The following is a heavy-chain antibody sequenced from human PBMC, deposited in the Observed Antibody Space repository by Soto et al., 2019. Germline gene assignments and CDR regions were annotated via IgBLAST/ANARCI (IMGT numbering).Heavy chain of an antibody. CDR1: GYTFTSYD. D-gene: IGHD5-12*01. Sequence: QVQLVQSGAEVKKPGASVKVSCKASGYTFTSYDINWVRQATGQGLEWMGWMNPNSGNTGYAQKFPGRLTMTRNTSISTASMELSSLRSEDTAVYYCARGLDNGYEEAHDYWGQGTLVTVSS. V-gene: IGHV1-8*01. CDR2: MNPNSGNT. CDR3: ARGLDNGYEEAHDY. J-gene: IGHJ4*02.